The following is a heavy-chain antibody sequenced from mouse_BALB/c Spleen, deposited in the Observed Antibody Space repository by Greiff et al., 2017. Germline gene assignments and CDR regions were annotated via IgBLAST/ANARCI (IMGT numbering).Heavy chain of an antibody. V-gene: IGHV5-17*02. J-gene: IGHJ2*01. Sequence: EVKLMESGGGLVQPGGSRKLSCAASGFTFSSFGMHWVRQAPEKGLEWVAYISSGSSTIYYADTVKGRFTISRDNPKNTLFLQMTSLRSEDTAMYYCARGSYYDYDGPYFDYWGQGTTLTVSS. D-gene: IGHD2-4*01. CDR2: ISSGSSTI. CDR3: ARGSYYDYDGPYFDY. CDR1: GFTFSSFG.